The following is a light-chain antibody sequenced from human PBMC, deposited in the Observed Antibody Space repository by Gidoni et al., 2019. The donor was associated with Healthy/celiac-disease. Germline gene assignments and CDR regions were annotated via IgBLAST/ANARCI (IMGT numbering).Light chain of an antibody. V-gene: IGKV3-20*01. CDR3: QQYDSSPPFT. CDR2: GEA. CDR1: QSVSSSY. Sequence: EIVLTQSQGPLSLSPGERATLSCRARQSVSSSYLAWYQQKPGQAPRLLIYGEASRATGIPDRFSGSGSGTDFTLTISRLEPEDFAVYYCQQYDSSPPFTFGPXTKVDIK. J-gene: IGKJ3*01.